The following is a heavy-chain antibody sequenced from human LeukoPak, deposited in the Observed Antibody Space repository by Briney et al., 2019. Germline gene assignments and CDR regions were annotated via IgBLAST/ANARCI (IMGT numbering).Heavy chain of an antibody. CDR3: AKRGVVIRVILVGFHKEAYYFDS. CDR2: ISGSGGSA. V-gene: IGHV3-23*01. CDR1: GITVSNYG. Sequence: GGSLRLSCAVSGITVSNYGMSWVRQALGKGPEWVAGISGSGGSAHYADAVKGRFTISRDNPKNTLYLQMNSLRVEDTAVYFCAKRGVVIRVILVGFHKEAYYFDSWGQGALVTVSS. D-gene: IGHD3-22*01. J-gene: IGHJ4*02.